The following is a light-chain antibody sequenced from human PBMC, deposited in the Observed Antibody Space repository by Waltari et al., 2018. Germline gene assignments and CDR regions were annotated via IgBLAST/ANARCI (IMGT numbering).Light chain of an antibody. J-gene: IGLJ3*02. CDR2: DVN. CDR1: SSDVGVYNY. Sequence: QSALTQPRSVSGSPGQSVTISCTGSSSDVGVYNYVSWYQQHPGKAPQLMIYDVNKRPSGGPGRFSGTKSGNTASVTSSGLQAEDEAEYYCCSYAGSYTWVFGGGTKLTVL. CDR3: CSYAGSYTWV. V-gene: IGLV2-11*01.